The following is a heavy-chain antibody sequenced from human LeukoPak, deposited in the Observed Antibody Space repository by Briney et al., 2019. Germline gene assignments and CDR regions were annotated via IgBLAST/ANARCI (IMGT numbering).Heavy chain of an antibody. CDR3: ARDRYYDFWSGYYFTHDAFDI. Sequence: PPQTLSLTCTVSGGSISSGDYYWSWIRQPPGKGLEWIGYIYYSGSTYYNPSLKSRVTISVDTSKNQFSLKLSSVTAADTAVYYCARDRYYDFWSGYYFTHDAFDIWGQGTMVTVSS. V-gene: IGHV4-30-4*08. CDR2: IYYSGST. CDR1: GGSISSGDYY. J-gene: IGHJ3*02. D-gene: IGHD3-3*01.